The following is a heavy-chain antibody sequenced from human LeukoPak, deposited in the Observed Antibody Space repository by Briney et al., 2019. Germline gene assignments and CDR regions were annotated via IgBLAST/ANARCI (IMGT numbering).Heavy chain of an antibody. V-gene: IGHV3-23*01. CDR1: GFTFSSYA. CDR3: AKDRDIVVVPAAVDY. D-gene: IGHD2-2*01. J-gene: IGHJ4*02. CDR2: ISGSGGST. Sequence: GGSLRLSCAASGFTFSSYAMSWVRQAPGKGLEWVSAISGSGGSTYYADSVKGRFTISRDNSKNTLYLQMNSLRAEGTAVYYCAKDRDIVVVPAAVDYWGQGTLVTVSS.